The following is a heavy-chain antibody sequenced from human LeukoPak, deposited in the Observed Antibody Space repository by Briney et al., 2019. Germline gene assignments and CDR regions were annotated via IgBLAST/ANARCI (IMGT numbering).Heavy chain of an antibody. J-gene: IGHJ4*02. CDR3: ARDAGRGVWYFDY. CDR1: GYTFTGYY. Sequence: GASVKVSCKASGYTFTGYYMHWVRQAPGQGLEWMGWINPNSGGTNYAQKFQGRVTMTRDTSTSTVYMELSSLRSEDTAVYYCARDAGRGVWYFDYWGQGTLVTVSS. D-gene: IGHD6-13*01. CDR2: INPNSGGT. V-gene: IGHV1-2*02.